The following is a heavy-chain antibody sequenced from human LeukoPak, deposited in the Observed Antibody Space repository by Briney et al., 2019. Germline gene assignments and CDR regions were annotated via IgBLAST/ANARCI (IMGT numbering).Heavy chain of an antibody. CDR2: IYTSGST. CDR3: ARAYYDFWSSFDY. CDR1: GGSISSGSYY. J-gene: IGHJ4*02. Sequence: PSETLSPTCTVSGGSISSGSYYWSWIRQPAGKGLEWIGRIYTSGSTNYNPSLKSRVTISVDTSRNQFSLKLSSVTAADTAVYYCARAYYDFWSSFDYWGQGTLVTVSS. V-gene: IGHV4-61*02. D-gene: IGHD3-3*01.